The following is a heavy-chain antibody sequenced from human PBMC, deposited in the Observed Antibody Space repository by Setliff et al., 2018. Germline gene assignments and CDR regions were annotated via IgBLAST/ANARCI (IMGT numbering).Heavy chain of an antibody. CDR2: IYTSGGT. V-gene: IGHV4-4*08. D-gene: IGHD3-22*01. J-gene: IGHJ4*02. CDR3: ARARSGDYSDSTGYLDY. CDR1: GDSMNDNH. Sequence: SETLSLTCNVSGDSMNDNHWTWIRQPPGKGLEWIGYIYTSGGTNYNPSLKSRVTISVDTSKNQFSLKLSSVSAADTAVYYCARARSGDYSDSTGYLDYWGQGTLVTVSS.